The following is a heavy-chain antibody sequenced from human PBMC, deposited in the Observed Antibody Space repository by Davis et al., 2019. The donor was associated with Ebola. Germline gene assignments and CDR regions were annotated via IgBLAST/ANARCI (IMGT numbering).Heavy chain of an antibody. CDR2: HPYSGST. V-gene: IGHV4-61*08. Sequence: SDTLSPTCAVPGASISSGGYPWSSIRQPPAKGLGWTAYHPYSGSTNDHPSHKSPATISVDTSKNPFSLKLSSVTAADPAVYYCARVRRGHEYHFDYWGQGTLVTVSS. CDR1: GASISSGGYP. CDR3: ARVRRGHEYHFDY. D-gene: IGHD2-2*01. J-gene: IGHJ4*02.